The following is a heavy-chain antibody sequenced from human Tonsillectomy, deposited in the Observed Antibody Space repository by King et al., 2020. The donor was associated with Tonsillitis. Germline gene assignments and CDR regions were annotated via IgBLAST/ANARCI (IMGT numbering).Heavy chain of an antibody. CDR1: GFTFSDYY. Sequence: VQLVESGGGLVKPGGSLRLSCAASGFTFSDYYMSWIRQAPGKGLEWVSYISSSGSTIYYADSVKGRFTISRDNAKNSLYLQMNSLRAEDTAVYYCARTVAYWCGDCYPPPGSAGYWGRGTLVTVAS. D-gene: IGHD2-21*01. CDR3: ARTVAYWCGDCYPPPGSAGY. CDR2: ISSSGSTI. J-gene: IGHJ4*02. V-gene: IGHV3-11*01.